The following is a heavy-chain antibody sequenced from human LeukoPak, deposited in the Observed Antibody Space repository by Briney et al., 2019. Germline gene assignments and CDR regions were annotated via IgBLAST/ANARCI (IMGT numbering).Heavy chain of an antibody. J-gene: IGHJ4*02. CDR1: GFTFSDYD. V-gene: IGHV3-11*01. Sequence: GGSLRLSCAASGFTFSDYDMSWIRQAPGKGLEWVSYIGGSGTTIFYPHSVKGRFTISRDNAKNSLYLQMNSLRAEDTAVYYCARFAGSGSYYIDYWGQGTLITVSS. CDR3: ARFAGSGSYYIDY. D-gene: IGHD3-10*01. CDR2: IGGSGTTI.